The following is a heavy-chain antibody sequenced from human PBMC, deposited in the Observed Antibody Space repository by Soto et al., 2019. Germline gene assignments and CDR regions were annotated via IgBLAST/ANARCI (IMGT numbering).Heavy chain of an antibody. Sequence: QVQLQESSPGLVKPSQTLSLICTVSGGSISSGGYYWSWIRQHPGKGLEWIGYIYYSGSTYYNPPLKSRVTISVDTSKNQFSLKLTSVTAADTAVYYCARDWGRDGCFDYWGQGTLVTVSS. CDR3: ARDWGRDGCFDY. V-gene: IGHV4-31*03. D-gene: IGHD3-16*01. CDR1: GGSISSGGYY. CDR2: IYYSGST. J-gene: IGHJ4*02.